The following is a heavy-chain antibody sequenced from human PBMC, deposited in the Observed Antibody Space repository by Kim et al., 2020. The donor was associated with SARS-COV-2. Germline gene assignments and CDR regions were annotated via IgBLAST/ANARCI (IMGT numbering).Heavy chain of an antibody. Sequence: ASVKVSCKASGYTFTSYYMHWVRQAPGQGLEWMGIINPSGGSTSYAQKFQGRVTMTRDTSTSTVYMELSSLRSEDTAVYYCARVLPGYSYGYAVVHYYYGMDVWGQGTTVTVSS. CDR2: INPSGGST. J-gene: IGHJ6*02. D-gene: IGHD5-18*01. CDR3: ARVLPGYSYGYAVVHYYYGMDV. CDR1: GYTFTSYY. V-gene: IGHV1-46*01.